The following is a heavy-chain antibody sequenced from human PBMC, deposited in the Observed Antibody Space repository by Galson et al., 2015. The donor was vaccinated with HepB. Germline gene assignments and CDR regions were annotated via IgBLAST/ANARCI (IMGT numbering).Heavy chain of an antibody. CDR3: AKSVRGTYAPEY. V-gene: IGHV3-23*01. CDR1: GFTFSSYT. D-gene: IGHD1-26*01. Sequence: SLRLSCAASGFTFSSYTMNWVRQAPGKGLEWVSGISSSGGSTYYADSVKGRFTISRDNSKNTLYLQINSLRAEGTAVYYCAKSVRGTYAPEYWGQGTLVTVSS. J-gene: IGHJ4*02. CDR2: ISSSGGST.